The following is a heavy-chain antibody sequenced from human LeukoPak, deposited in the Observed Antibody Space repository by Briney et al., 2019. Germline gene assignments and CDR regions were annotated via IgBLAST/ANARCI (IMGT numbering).Heavy chain of an antibody. CDR3: ARVTGYMIEDYFDY. CDR2: IYHSGST. J-gene: IGHJ4*02. Sequence: SETLSLTCTVSGSSISSGYYWGWIRQPPGKGLEWIGNIYHSGSTYYNPSLKSRVTISVDTSKNQFSLRLSSMTAADTAVYYCARVTGYMIEDYFDYWGQGTLVTVSS. CDR1: GSSISSGYY. D-gene: IGHD3-22*01. V-gene: IGHV4-38-2*02.